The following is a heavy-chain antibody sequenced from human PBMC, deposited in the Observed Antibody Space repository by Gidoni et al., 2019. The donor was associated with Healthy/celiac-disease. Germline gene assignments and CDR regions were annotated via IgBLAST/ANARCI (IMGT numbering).Heavy chain of an antibody. D-gene: IGHD1-20*01. V-gene: IGHV4-59*08. CDR3: ARLNWSGFDY. J-gene: IGHJ4*02. CDR1: GGSISSYY. Sequence: QVQLQESGPGLVKPSETLSLTCTVSGGSISSYYWSWIRQPPGKGLEWIGYIYYSGSTNYNPSLKSRVTISVDTSKNQFSLKLSSVTAADTAVYYCARLNWSGFDYWGQGTLVTVSS. CDR2: IYYSGST.